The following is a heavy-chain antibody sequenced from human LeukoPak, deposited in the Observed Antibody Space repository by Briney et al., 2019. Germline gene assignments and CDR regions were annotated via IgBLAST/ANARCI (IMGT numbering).Heavy chain of an antibody. Sequence: GGSLRLSCAASGFTFSSYAMHWVRQAPGEGLEWVSGINWNGGSTGYADSVKGRFTISRDNAKNSLYLQMNSLRAEDTALYYCARVPGYSSSWYYYYMDVWGKGTTVTVSS. CDR1: GFTFSSYA. J-gene: IGHJ6*03. CDR2: INWNGGST. CDR3: ARVPGYSSSWYYYYMDV. D-gene: IGHD6-13*01. V-gene: IGHV3-20*04.